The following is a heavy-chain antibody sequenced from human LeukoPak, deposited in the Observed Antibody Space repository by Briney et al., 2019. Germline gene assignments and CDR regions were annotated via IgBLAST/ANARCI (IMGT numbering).Heavy chain of an antibody. J-gene: IGHJ3*02. CDR3: ARGRYYDSSGYRDAFDI. D-gene: IGHD3-22*01. V-gene: IGHV1-18*01. CDR2: ISGYNGET. CDR1: GYTFTSSG. Sequence: ASVKVSCKASGYTFTSSGISWVRQAPGQGLEWMGWISGYNGETNYVQKFLGRVTMTIDSSTSTAYMELRSLRSDDTAVYYCARGRYYDSSGYRDAFDIWGQGTMVTVSS.